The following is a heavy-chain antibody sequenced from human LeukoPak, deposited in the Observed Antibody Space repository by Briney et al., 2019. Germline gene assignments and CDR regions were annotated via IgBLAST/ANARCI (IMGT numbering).Heavy chain of an antibody. CDR3: ARSDYGDYFHFLGAAFDI. CDR1: GFTFDDYG. V-gene: IGHV3-20*04. CDR2: INWNGGST. D-gene: IGHD4-17*01. Sequence: AGGSLRLSCAASGFTFDDYGMSWVRQAPGKGLEWVSGINWNGGSTGYADSVKGRFTISRDNAKNSLYLQMNSLRAEDTALYYCARSDYGDYFHFLGAAFDIWGQGTMVTVSS. J-gene: IGHJ3*02.